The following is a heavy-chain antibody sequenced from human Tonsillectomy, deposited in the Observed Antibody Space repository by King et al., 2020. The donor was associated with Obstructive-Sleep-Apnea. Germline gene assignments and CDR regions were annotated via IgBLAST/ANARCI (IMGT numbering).Heavy chain of an antibody. CDR2: ISPDGCGK. J-gene: IGHJ5*02. V-gene: IGHV3-30-3*01. D-gene: IGHD6-19*01. Sequence: QLVQSGGGVVQPGRSLGLSCAASGFTFSNAPMHWVRHTPAKGLEWVAVISPDGCGKAYLDSLKGRFTISRDNSKKMLYLQISSLEAEDTALYYCARERRSSGRAGCLDPWGQGTLVTVSS. CDR3: ARERRSSGRAGCLDP. CDR1: GFTFSNAP.